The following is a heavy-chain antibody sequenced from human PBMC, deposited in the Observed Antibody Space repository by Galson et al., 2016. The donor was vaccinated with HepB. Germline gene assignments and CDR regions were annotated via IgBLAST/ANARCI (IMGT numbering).Heavy chain of an antibody. Sequence: SCKASGYTFTTYAMYWVRQAPGQRLEWMGWINAANGDTKYSQKLQGRGTITWDTSANTAYMELSSLRSEDTAVYYCARGHIEATVDYYYYGLDVWGQGTTVTVSS. CDR2: INAANGDT. V-gene: IGHV1-3*01. D-gene: IGHD5-12*01. CDR3: ARGHIEATVDYYYYGLDV. J-gene: IGHJ6*02. CDR1: GYTFTTYA.